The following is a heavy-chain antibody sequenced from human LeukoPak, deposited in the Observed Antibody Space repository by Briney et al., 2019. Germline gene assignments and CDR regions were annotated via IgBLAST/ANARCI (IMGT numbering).Heavy chain of an antibody. CDR1: GDSISSGNYY. Sequence: PSETLSLTCTVSGDSISSGNYYWSWIRQPAGKGLEWIGRKYTTGRTNYNPSLKSRVTISIDMSKNQFSLSLNSVTAADTAVYYCARERDGPVYGPNYDYWGQGTLVTVSS. CDR2: KYTTGRT. V-gene: IGHV4-61*02. CDR3: ARERDGPVYGPNYDY. J-gene: IGHJ4*02. D-gene: IGHD5-24*01.